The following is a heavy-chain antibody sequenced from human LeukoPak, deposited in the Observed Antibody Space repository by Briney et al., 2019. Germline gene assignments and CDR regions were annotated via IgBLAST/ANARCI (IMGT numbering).Heavy chain of an antibody. J-gene: IGHJ4*02. V-gene: IGHV4-34*01. CDR2: INHSGST. CDR3: ARVLTVDTALDY. Sequence: SETLSLTCAVYGGSFSGYYWSWIRQPPGKGLEWIGEINHSGSTNYNPSLKSRVTMSVDTSKNQFSLKLSSVTAADTAVYYCARVLTVDTALDYWGQGTLVTVSS. CDR1: GGSFSGYY. D-gene: IGHD5-18*01.